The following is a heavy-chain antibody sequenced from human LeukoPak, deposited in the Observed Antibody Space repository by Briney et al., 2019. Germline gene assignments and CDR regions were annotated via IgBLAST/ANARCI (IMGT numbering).Heavy chain of an antibody. J-gene: IGHJ4*02. D-gene: IGHD3-10*01. CDR3: ARGGDRSFDY. V-gene: IGHV4-4*02. Sequence: PSGTLSLTCAVSGVSISSNLWWTWVRQPPGKGLEWIAEIHHSGSINYNPSLKSRVTISVDKAKNQFSLNLNSVTAADTAVYYCARGGDRSFDYWGQGTLVTVSP. CDR2: IHHSGSI. CDR1: GVSISSNLW.